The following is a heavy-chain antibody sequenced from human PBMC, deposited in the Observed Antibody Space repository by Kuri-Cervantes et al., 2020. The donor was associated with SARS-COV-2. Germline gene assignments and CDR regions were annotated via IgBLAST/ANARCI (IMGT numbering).Heavy chain of an antibody. CDR2: IYHSGST. CDR3: ARHANSSSWYGYYYYYGMDV. Sequence: SQTLSLTCAVSGGSISSGGYSWSWIRQPPGKGLEWIGYIYHSGSTYYNPSLKSRVTISVDTSKNQFSLKLSSVTAADTAVYYCARHANSSSWYGYYYYYGMDVWGQGTTVTVSS. J-gene: IGHJ6*02. V-gene: IGHV4-30-2*03. CDR1: GGSISSGGYS. D-gene: IGHD6-13*01.